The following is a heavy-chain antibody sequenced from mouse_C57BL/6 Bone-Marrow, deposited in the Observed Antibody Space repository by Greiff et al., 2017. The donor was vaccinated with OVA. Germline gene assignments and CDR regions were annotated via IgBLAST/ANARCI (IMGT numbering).Heavy chain of an antibody. CDR1: GFTFSDYG. CDR2: ISSGSSTI. D-gene: IGHD1-1*01. J-gene: IGHJ1*03. CDR3: ARPPNYYGSSYRYFDV. V-gene: IGHV5-17*01. Sequence: EVKVVESGGGLVKPGGSLKLSCAASGFTFSDYGMHWVRQAPEKGLEWVAYISSGSSTIYYADTVKGRFTISRDNAKNTLFLQMTSLRSEDTAMYYCARPPNYYGSSYRYFDVWGTGTTVTVSS.